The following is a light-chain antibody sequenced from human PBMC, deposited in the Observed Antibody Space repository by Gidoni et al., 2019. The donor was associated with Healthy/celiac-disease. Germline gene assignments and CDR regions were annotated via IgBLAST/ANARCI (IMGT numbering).Light chain of an antibody. CDR1: QGIRND. CDR2: AAS. J-gene: IGKJ1*01. V-gene: IGKV1-6*01. CDR3: IQDYNYPRT. Sequence: LQLTPSPSSLSASVGDRVTLTCRASQGIRNDLGWYQQKPGKAPKLLIYAASSLQSGVPSRFSGSGSGTDFTLTVSSLQPEDFATYYCIQDYNYPRTFGQGTKVEIK.